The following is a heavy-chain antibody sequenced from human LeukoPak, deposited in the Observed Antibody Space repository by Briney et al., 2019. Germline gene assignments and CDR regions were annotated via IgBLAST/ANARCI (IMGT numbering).Heavy chain of an antibody. J-gene: IGHJ5*02. Sequence: SETLSLTCTVAGGSISSYYCGSIRQPPGKGLEWIGYIYYTGSTNYNPSLKSRVTISVDTSKNQFSLKLSSVTAADTAVYYCAREWSSWGQGTLVTVSS. CDR2: IYYTGST. CDR3: AREWSS. D-gene: IGHD2-15*01. V-gene: IGHV4-59*01. CDR1: GGSISSYY.